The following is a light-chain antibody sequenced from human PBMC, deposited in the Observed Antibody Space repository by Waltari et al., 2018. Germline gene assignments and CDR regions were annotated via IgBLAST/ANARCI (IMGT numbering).Light chain of an antibody. J-gene: IGKJ5*01. Sequence: DIQLTQSPSFLSASVGDRVTITCRARQGIGSYLAWYQQKPGRAPKLLIYSASTLQSGVPSRFSGSGSGTEFTLTISSLQPEDFATYYCQKLNSYPPTTFGQGTRLEIK. V-gene: IGKV1-9*01. CDR1: QGIGSY. CDR3: QKLNSYPPTT. CDR2: SAS.